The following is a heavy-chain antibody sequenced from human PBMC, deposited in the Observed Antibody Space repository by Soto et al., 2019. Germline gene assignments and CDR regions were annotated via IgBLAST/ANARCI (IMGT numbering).Heavy chain of an antibody. J-gene: IGHJ5*02. V-gene: IGHV4-31*03. CDR1: GGSISSGGYY. Sequence: QVPLQESGPGLVKPSQTLSLTCTVSGGSISSGGYYWSWIRQHPGKGLEWIGYIYYSGSTYYNPSLKSRVTISVDTSKNQFSLKLSSVTAADTAVYYCARESIVTVTRWFDPWGQGTLVTVSS. D-gene: IGHD4-17*01. CDR3: ARESIVTVTRWFDP. CDR2: IYYSGST.